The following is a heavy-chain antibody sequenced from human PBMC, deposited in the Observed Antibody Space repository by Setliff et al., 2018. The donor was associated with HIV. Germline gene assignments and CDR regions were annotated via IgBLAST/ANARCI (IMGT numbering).Heavy chain of an antibody. Sequence: PSETLSLTCAVSGDSISSDYWNWIRQPPGKGLEWIGNIYYSGTTKYNPSLKSRLTLSVDTSKNEFSLNLTSVTAADTAVYYCARGSLNYLDYWGQGALVTVSS. CDR3: ARGSLNYLDY. V-gene: IGHV4-59*01. CDR1: GDSISSDY. CDR2: IYYSGTT. D-gene: IGHD3-9*01. J-gene: IGHJ4*02.